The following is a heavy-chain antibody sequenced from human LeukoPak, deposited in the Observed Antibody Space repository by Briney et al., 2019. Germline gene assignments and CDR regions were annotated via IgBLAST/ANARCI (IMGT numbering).Heavy chain of an antibody. Sequence: GGSLRLSCAASGFSFSNFYMSWIRQAPGKGLEWVSYISSSSTYTNSADSVRGRFTISRDNAKNSLYLQMNNLRVEDTAVYYCARESDSSGYYDYWGQGTLVTVSS. V-gene: IGHV3-11*06. D-gene: IGHD3-22*01. J-gene: IGHJ4*02. CDR3: ARESDSSGYYDY. CDR2: ISSSSTYT. CDR1: GFSFSNFY.